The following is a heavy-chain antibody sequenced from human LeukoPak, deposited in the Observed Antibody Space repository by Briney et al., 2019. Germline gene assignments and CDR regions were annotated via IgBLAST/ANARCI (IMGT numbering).Heavy chain of an antibody. Sequence: ASVKVSCKSSGYTFTSYGISWVRQAPGQGLEWIGWISTYNGNTDYAQNLQGRVTMTKDPSTSTAYMELRSLRSDDTAVYYCAREPPRIAVAGTGDYWGEGTLVTVSS. CDR2: ISTYNGNT. D-gene: IGHD6-19*01. CDR1: GYTFTSYG. J-gene: IGHJ4*02. V-gene: IGHV1-18*01. CDR3: AREPPRIAVAGTGDY.